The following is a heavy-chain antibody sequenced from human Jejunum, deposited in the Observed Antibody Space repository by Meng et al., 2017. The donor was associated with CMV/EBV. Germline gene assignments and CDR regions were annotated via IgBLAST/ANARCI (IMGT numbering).Heavy chain of an antibody. J-gene: IGHJ5*02. Sequence: NASVYTFPRDSMHWVRQAPGQGLDWRGWINANTGDTNYAQKFQGRVTMTRDTSTTTAYMDLSSLTSDDAAVYYCARDMTSTWYGGSDLWGQGTLVTVSS. CDR3: ARDMTSTWYGGSDL. CDR2: INANTGDT. V-gene: IGHV1-2*02. CDR1: VYTFPRDS. D-gene: IGHD6-13*01.